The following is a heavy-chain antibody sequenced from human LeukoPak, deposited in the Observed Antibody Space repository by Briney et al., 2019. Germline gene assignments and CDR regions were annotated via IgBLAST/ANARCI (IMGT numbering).Heavy chain of an antibody. J-gene: IGHJ4*02. CDR2: ISSDGNDK. CDR3: TTKVIRGNSGDDYDD. Sequence: GGSLLLSCAASGVTFSSYGMHWGRPAPGKGVEWVALISSDGNDKFYGDSVKGRFTISRDDSKSTLYLQMNSLRAEDTAVYYCTTKVIRGNSGDDYDDWGQGTLVTVSS. CDR1: GVTFSSYG. V-gene: IGHV3-30*03. D-gene: IGHD5-12*01.